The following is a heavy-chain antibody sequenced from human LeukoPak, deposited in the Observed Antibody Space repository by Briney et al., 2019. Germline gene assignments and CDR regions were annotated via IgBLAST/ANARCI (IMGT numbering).Heavy chain of an antibody. V-gene: IGHV4-34*01. CDR3: ARDEITRYYGMDV. J-gene: IGHJ6*02. D-gene: IGHD3-10*01. Sequence: SETLSLTCAVYGGSFSGYYWSWIRQPPGKGLEWIGEINHSGSTNYNPSLKSRVTMSVDTSKNQFSLKLSSVTAADTAVYYCARDEITRYYGMDVWGQGTTVTVSS. CDR2: INHSGST. CDR1: GGSFSGYY.